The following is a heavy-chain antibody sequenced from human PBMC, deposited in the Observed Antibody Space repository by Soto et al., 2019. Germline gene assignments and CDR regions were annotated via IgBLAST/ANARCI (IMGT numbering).Heavy chain of an antibody. V-gene: IGHV1-8*01. D-gene: IGHD3-9*01. Sequence: ASVKVSCKASGYTFTSYDINWVRQATGQGLEWMGWMNPNSGNTGYAQKFQGRVTMTRNTSISTAYMELSSLRSEDTAVYYCARGPYYDILTGYYIIFDYRGQRTLVTVSS. J-gene: IGHJ4*02. CDR3: ARGPYYDILTGYYIIFDY. CDR1: GYTFTSYD. CDR2: MNPNSGNT.